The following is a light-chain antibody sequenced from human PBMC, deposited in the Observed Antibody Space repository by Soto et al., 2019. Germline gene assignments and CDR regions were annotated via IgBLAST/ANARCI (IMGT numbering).Light chain of an antibody. J-gene: IGKJ1*01. CDR2: GAS. CDR3: HQYGSALWT. Sequence: EIVLTQSPGTLSLSPGERATLSCRASKSVSSSYLAWYQQKPGQAPRLLIYGASSRATGIPERFSGSGSGTDFTLAISRLEPEDFAVYYCHQYGSALWTFGQGTQVEIK. CDR1: KSVSSSY. V-gene: IGKV3-20*01.